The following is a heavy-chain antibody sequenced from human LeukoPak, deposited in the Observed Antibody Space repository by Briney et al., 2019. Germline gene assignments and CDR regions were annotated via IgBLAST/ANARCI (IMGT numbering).Heavy chain of an antibody. V-gene: IGHV4-59*01. D-gene: IGHD2/OR15-2a*01. CDR1: GGSISSYY. CDR3: ARASRIDAFDI. J-gene: IGHJ3*02. CDR2: IYYSGST. Sequence: SETLSLTCTVSGGSISSYYWSWIRQPPGKGLEWIGYIYYSGSTNYIPSLKSRVTISVDTSKNQFSLKLSSVTAADTAVYYCARASRIDAFDIWGQGTMVTVSS.